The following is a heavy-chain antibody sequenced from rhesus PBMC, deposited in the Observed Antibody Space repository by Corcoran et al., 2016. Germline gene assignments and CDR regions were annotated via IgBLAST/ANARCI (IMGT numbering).Heavy chain of an antibody. Sequence: QVQLQESGPGVVKPSETLSLTCAVSGGSISGYYLWSWLRQPPGKGLEWIGYIYVGSGSTRYNPSLKSRGIISIDTSKNQFCLKLRSVTAADTAVYYCARGGGGSWNFDYWGQGVLVTVSS. J-gene: IGHJ4*01. CDR2: IYVGSGST. V-gene: IGHV4S7*01. CDR3: ARGGGGSWNFDY. D-gene: IGHD6-25*01. CDR1: GGSISGYYL.